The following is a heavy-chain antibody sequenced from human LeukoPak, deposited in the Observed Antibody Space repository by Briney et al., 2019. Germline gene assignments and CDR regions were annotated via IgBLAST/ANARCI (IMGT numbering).Heavy chain of an antibody. Sequence: SETLSLTCTVSGGSISSYYWSWIRKPPGKGLEWIGYIYYSGSTNYNPSLKSRVTISVDTSKNQFSLKLSSVTAADTAVYYCARGKDYSNSRYYFDYWGQGTLVTVSS. V-gene: IGHV4-59*01. J-gene: IGHJ4*02. CDR1: GGSISSYY. D-gene: IGHD4-11*01. CDR3: ARGKDYSNSRYYFDY. CDR2: IYYSGST.